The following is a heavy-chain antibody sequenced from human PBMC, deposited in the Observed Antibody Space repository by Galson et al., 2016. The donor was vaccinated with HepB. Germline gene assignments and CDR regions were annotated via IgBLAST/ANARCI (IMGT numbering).Heavy chain of an antibody. J-gene: IGHJ4*02. Sequence: SLRLSCAAPGFTFSNYGIHWVRQAPGKGLEWVAVISYDGGNKFYADSVKGRFTISRDNSKNTLYLHMNSLTTEDTAVYYCAKDGGYYGSGNYANPNYWGQGTLVTVTS. CDR2: ISYDGGNK. D-gene: IGHD3-10*01. V-gene: IGHV3-30*18. CDR1: GFTFSNYG. CDR3: AKDGGYYGSGNYANPNY.